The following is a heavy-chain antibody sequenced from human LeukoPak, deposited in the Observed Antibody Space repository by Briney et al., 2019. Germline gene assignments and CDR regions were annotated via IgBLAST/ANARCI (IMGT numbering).Heavy chain of an antibody. D-gene: IGHD2-2*01. CDR1: GFAFSNYW. CDR2: IKLDGSEK. V-gene: IGHV3-7*05. Sequence: GGSLRLSCAASGFAFSNYWMSWVRQAPGKGLEWVANIKLDGSEKYYVDSVKGRFTISRDNAQNSLYLQMNSLRAEDTAVYYCARAAIVVVPAAMGFDYWGQGTLVTVSS. J-gene: IGHJ4*02. CDR3: ARAAIVVVPAAMGFDY.